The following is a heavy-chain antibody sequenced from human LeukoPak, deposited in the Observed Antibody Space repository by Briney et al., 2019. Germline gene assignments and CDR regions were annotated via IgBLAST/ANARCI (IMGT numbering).Heavy chain of an antibody. CDR2: IYYSGST. J-gene: IGHJ4*02. CDR1: GGSISSYY. D-gene: IGHD5-12*01. Sequence: PSETLSLTCTVSGGSISSYYWSWIRQPPGRGLEWIGYIYYSGSTNYNPSLKSRVTISVDTSKNQFSLKLSSVTAADTAVYYCAREYSGYVRYFDYWGQGTLVTVSS. V-gene: IGHV4-59*01. CDR3: AREYSGYVRYFDY.